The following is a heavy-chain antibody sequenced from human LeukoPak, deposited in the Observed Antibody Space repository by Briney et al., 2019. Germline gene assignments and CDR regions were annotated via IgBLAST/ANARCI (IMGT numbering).Heavy chain of an antibody. CDR3: ATVKLGRGSGWSPSFDY. D-gene: IGHD6-19*01. V-gene: IGHV1-24*01. CDR2: LHPEDGET. Sequence: ASVKVSCKVSGYTLTELSMHWLRQAPGKGLEWMGGLHPEDGETIYAQKFQGRVTMTEDTSTDTAYMELSSLRSEDTSVYYCATVKLGRGSGWSPSFDYWGQGTLVTVSS. J-gene: IGHJ4*02. CDR1: GYTLTELS.